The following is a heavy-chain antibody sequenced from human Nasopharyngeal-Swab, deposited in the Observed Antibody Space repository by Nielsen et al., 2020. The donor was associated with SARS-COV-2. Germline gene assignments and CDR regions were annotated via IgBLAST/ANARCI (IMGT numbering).Heavy chain of an antibody. V-gene: IGHV3-30*04. CDR2: ISYDGSNK. J-gene: IGHJ6*02. CDR1: GFTFSSYA. Sequence: GGSLRLSCAASGFTFSSYAMHWVRQAPGKGLEWVAVISYDGSNKYYADSVKGRFTISRDNSKNTLYLHMNSLRAEDTAVYYCASSPGIAAPTGMDVWGQGTTVTVSS. CDR3: ASSPGIAAPTGMDV. D-gene: IGHD6-13*01.